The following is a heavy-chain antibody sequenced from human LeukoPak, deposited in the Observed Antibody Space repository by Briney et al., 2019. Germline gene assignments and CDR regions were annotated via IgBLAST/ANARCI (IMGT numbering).Heavy chain of an antibody. CDR3: ARASWTDWFDP. CDR2: INHSGST. CDR1: GGSFSGYY. V-gene: IGHV4-34*01. Sequence: PSETLSLTCAVYGGSFSGYYWSWIRQPPGKGLEWIGEINHSGSTNYNPSLKSRVTISVDTSKNQFSLKLSSVTAADTDVYYCARASWTDWFDPWGQGTLVTVSS. D-gene: IGHD3/OR15-3a*01. J-gene: IGHJ5*02.